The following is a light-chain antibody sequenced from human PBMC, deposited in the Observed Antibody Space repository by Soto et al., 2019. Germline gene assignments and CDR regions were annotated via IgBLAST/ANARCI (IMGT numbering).Light chain of an antibody. CDR3: QQYGSSPRT. CDR2: GAS. V-gene: IGKV3-15*01. Sequence: EIVVTPSPATLSVSPWERATLSCRASQSVSSNLAWYQQKPGQAPRLLIYGASTRATGIPAWFSGSGSGTEFTLTISSLQSEDFAVYYCQQYGSSPRTFGQGTRLEIK. J-gene: IGKJ5*01. CDR1: QSVSSN.